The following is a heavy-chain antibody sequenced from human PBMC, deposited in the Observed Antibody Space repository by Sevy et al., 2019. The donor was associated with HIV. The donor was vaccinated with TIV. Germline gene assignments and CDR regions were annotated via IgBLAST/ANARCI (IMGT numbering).Heavy chain of an antibody. CDR2: INAGNGNT. Sequence: ASVKVSCKASGYTFTSYAMHWVRQAPGQRLEWMGWINAGNGNTKYSQKFQGRVTITRDTSASTAYMELSSLRSEDMAVYYCARPNRGYSYGYYDAFDIWGQGTMVTVSS. D-gene: IGHD5-18*01. CDR1: GYTFTSYA. V-gene: IGHV1-3*01. J-gene: IGHJ3*02. CDR3: ARPNRGYSYGYYDAFDI.